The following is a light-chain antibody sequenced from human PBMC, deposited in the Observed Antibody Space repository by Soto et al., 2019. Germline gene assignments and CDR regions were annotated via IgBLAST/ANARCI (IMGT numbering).Light chain of an antibody. CDR3: QQYGGPPPPALT. Sequence: EIVLTQSPATLSLSPGERATLSCGDSQTLTSNYLAWYQQRPGLAPRVLIYDGSTRATGIPDRFSGSGAGTEVTLTISRLEPEDAGVYYCQQYGGPPPPALTFGGGTTVEI. CDR2: DGS. CDR1: QTLTSNY. J-gene: IGKJ4*01. V-gene: IGKV3D-20*01.